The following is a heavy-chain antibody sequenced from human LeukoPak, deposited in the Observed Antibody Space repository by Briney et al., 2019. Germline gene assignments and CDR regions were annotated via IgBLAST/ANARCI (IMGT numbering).Heavy chain of an antibody. CDR3: ARFSSGIFDY. J-gene: IGHJ4*02. CDR1: VGTYSSYA. CDR2: IIPIFGTA. Sequence: SVKVSCKASVGTYSSYAISWVRQAPGQGLEWMGGIIPIFGTANYAQKFQGRVTITADKSTSTAYMELSSLRSEDTAVYYCARFSSGIFDYWGQGTLVTVSS. V-gene: IGHV1-69*06.